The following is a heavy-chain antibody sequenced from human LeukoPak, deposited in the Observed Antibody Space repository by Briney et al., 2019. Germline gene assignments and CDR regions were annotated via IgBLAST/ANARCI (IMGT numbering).Heavy chain of an antibody. CDR3: ARGALGMSGRIVDAFDI. CDR2: ISSSSTYI. D-gene: IGHD1-14*01. Sequence: GGSLRLSCAASGFTFSNYGMHWVRQAPGKGLEWVSSISSSSTYIYFADSVKGRFTISRDNAKNSLYLQMNSLRAEDTAVYYCARGALGMSGRIVDAFDIWGQGTRVTVSS. CDR1: GFTFSNYG. V-gene: IGHV3-21*01. J-gene: IGHJ3*02.